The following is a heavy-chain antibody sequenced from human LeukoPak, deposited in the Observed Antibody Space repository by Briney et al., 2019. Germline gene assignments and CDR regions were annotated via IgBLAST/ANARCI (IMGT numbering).Heavy chain of an antibody. CDR3: ARDTPLGCFDY. Sequence: GGSLRLSCAASGFTFSSTWMSWVRQAPGKGLEWVANIKQDGSKKYYVDSVKGRFTISRDNAKSSLYLQMNSLRVEDTALYYCARDTPLGCFDYWGQGTLVTVSS. D-gene: IGHD7-27*01. CDR1: GFTFSSTW. V-gene: IGHV3-7*01. CDR2: IKQDGSKK. J-gene: IGHJ4*02.